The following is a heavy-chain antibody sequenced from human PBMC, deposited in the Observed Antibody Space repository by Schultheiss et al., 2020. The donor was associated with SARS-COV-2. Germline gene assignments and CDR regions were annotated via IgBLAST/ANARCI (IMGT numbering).Heavy chain of an antibody. D-gene: IGHD6-13*01. V-gene: IGHV3-49*03. CDR1: GFTFGDYA. CDR2: IRSKAYGGTT. CDR3: TREPIAAAGTGNFQH. J-gene: IGHJ1*01. Sequence: GESLKISCTAPGFTFGDYAMSWFRQAPGKGLEWVGFIRSKAYGGTTEYAASVKGRFTISRDDSKSIAYLQMNSLKTEDTAVYYCTREPIAAAGTGNFQHWGEGALVTVAS.